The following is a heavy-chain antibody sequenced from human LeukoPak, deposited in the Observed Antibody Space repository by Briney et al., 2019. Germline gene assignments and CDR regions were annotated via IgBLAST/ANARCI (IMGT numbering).Heavy chain of an antibody. CDR2: MNPNSGNT. D-gene: IGHD3-22*01. CDR1: GYTFTSYD. V-gene: IGHV1-8*03. CDR3: ARSGYYTNRHFDY. Sequence: GASVKVSCKASGYTFTSYDINWVQQATGQGLEWMGWMNPNSGNTGYAQKFQGRVTITRNTSISTAYMELSSLRSEDTAVYYCARSGYYTNRHFDYWGQGTLVTVSS. J-gene: IGHJ4*02.